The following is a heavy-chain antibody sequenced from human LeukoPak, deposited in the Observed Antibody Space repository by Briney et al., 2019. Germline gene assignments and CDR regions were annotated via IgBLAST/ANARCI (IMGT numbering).Heavy chain of an antibody. D-gene: IGHD1-26*01. CDR2: IYYSGST. V-gene: IGHV4-59*01. CDR1: GGSISSYY. J-gene: IGHJ5*02. Sequence: SETLSLTCTVSGGSISSYYWSWIRQPPGKGLEWIGYIYYSGSTNHIPSLKSRVTISVDTSKNQFSLKLSSVTAADTAVYYCARASIVGATDWFDPWGQGTLVTVSS. CDR3: ARASIVGATDWFDP.